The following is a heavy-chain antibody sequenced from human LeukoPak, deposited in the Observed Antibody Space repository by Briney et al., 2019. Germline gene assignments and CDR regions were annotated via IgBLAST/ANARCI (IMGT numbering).Heavy chain of an antibody. J-gene: IGHJ4*02. D-gene: IGHD5-18*01. CDR2: ISHDGGDI. V-gene: IGHV3-30*01. CDR3: PRIGVGFSYGNGFDY. Sequence: GGSLRLSCAASGFTFGHYSTPWVRQAPGKGLEWVAVISHDGGDIYYADSVKGRFTISRDNSKNMLYLQVDSLRPEDTAVYYCPRIGVGFSYGNGFDYWGQGTLVTVSS. CDR1: GFTFGHYS.